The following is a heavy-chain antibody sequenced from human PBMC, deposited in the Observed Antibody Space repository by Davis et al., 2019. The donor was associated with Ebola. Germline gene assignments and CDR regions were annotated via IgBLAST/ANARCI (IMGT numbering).Heavy chain of an antibody. D-gene: IGHD7-27*01. CDR1: AFTFSIYP. V-gene: IGHV3-30*04. Sequence: GESLKISCAASAFTFSIYPMHWVRQAPGKGLEWVAVISYDGSNKYYADSVKGRFTISRDNSKNTLYLQMNSLRAEDTAVYFCTNQKLGSGSFDYWGQGTMVTV. CDR3: TNQKLGSGSFDY. J-gene: IGHJ4*02. CDR2: ISYDGSNK.